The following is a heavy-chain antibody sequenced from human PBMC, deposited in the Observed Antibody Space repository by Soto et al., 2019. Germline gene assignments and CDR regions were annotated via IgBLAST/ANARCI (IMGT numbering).Heavy chain of an antibody. CDR1: GFTFVGKYW. J-gene: IGHJ4*02. D-gene: IGHD5-18*01. V-gene: IGHV3-7*01. CDR3: ASLDTAMVKTAGY. Sequence: GGSLRLSCAFSGFTFVGKYWMSWVRQAPGKGLEWVACIKSDESEKYYVDSVKGRFTISRDSAKNSLFLQMNSLRAEDTAIYYCASLDTAMVKTAGYWGQGTLVTVSS. CDR2: IKSDESEK.